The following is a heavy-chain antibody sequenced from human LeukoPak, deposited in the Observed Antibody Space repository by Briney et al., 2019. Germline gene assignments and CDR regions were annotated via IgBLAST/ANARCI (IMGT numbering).Heavy chain of an antibody. V-gene: IGHV4-59*01. CDR2: MYSSGST. CDR3: ARVSGHQLLPNWFDP. J-gene: IGHJ5*02. CDR1: GGSISSYY. Sequence: PSETLSLTCTVSGGSISSYYWTWIRQPPGKGLEWIGYMYSSGSTNYNPSLKSRVTISVDMSKNQFSLKLSSLTAADTAVYYCARVSGHQLLPNWFDPWGQGTLVTVSS. D-gene: IGHD2-2*01.